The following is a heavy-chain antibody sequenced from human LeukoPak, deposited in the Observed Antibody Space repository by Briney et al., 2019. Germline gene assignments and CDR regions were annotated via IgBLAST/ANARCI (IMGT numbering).Heavy chain of an antibody. J-gene: IGHJ5*02. CDR2: IRYDGSNK. CDR3: AKDRWDYYDSSGSP. V-gene: IGHV3-30*02. CDR1: GFTFSSYW. Sequence: PGGSLRLSCAASGFTFSSYWMHWVRQAPGKGLEWVAFIRYDGSNKYYADSVKGRFTISRDNSKNTLYLQMNSLRAEDTAVYYCAKDRWDYYDSSGSPWGQGTLVTVSS. D-gene: IGHD3-22*01.